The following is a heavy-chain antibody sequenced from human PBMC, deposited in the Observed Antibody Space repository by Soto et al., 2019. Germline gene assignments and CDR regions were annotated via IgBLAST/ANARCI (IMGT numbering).Heavy chain of an antibody. CDR3: ARNESSKIYGMDV. CDR2: INSGSFSI. CDR1: GFSVSSYR. Sequence: GALRLSCAASGFSVSSYRSNGVRQAPGKGLEWVSSINSGSFSINYADSVKGRFSISRDNAQNSLHLQMNNLRAEDTAVYYCARNESSKIYGMDVWGQGTTVTVSS. J-gene: IGHJ6*02. V-gene: IGHV3-21*01. D-gene: IGHD6-6*01.